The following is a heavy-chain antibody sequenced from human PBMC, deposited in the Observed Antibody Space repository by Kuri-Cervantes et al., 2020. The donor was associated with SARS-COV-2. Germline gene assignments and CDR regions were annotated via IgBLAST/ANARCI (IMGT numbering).Heavy chain of an antibody. CDR2: ISSSSSYI. V-gene: IGHV3-21*01. CDR3: ARDRPYSSSWYSGFDY. CDR1: GFTFSSYS. J-gene: IGHJ4*02. Sequence: GGSLRLSCAASGFTFSSYSMNWVRQAPGKGLEWVSSISSSSSYIYYADSVKGRFTISRDNAKNSLYLQMNSLRAEDTAVYYCARDRPYSSSWYSGFDYWGQGTLVAVSS. D-gene: IGHD6-13*01.